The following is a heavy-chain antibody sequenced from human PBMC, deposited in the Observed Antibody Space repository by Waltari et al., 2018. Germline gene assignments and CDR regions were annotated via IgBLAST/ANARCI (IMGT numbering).Heavy chain of an antibody. CDR1: GYRFTDYP. CDR2: INPKNGDT. Sequence: QVQLVQSGTEVKTPGASVKVSCQASGYRFTDYPLHWVRQTPGQGLEWLGWINPKNGDTGYAQNFLGRVTMTRDTSINTVYMDLSGLRSDDTAVFYCARDPGPIVGAPDYWGQGTLVTVSS. J-gene: IGHJ4*02. CDR3: ARDPGPIVGAPDY. V-gene: IGHV1-2*02. D-gene: IGHD1-26*01.